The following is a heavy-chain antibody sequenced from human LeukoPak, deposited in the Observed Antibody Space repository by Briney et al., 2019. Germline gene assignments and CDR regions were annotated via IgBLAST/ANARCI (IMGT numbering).Heavy chain of an antibody. Sequence: GGSLRLSCAASGFTFSSYYMHWVRQAPGKGLEWVSAISGSGGSTYYADSVKGRFTISRDNSKNTLYLQMNSLRAEDTAVYYCAKSRGIVVADYWGQGTLVTVSS. CDR3: AKSRGIVVADY. CDR1: GFTFSSYY. CDR2: ISGSGGST. J-gene: IGHJ4*02. V-gene: IGHV3-23*01. D-gene: IGHD3-22*01.